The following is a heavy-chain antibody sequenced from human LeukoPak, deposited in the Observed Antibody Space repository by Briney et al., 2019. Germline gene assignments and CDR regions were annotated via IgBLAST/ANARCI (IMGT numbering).Heavy chain of an antibody. V-gene: IGHV1-2*02. J-gene: IGHJ4*02. CDR1: VYTFTAYY. CDR2: INPNSSGT. Sequence: ASDNVSCKASVYTFTAYYILWVRQAPGQGLEWMGLINPNSSGTNYAQKFQGRVTMTRDTSISTAFMELSKLTSDDTAVYYCARDKGTLGGDSWGPGTLVTVSS. D-gene: IGHD3-16*01. CDR3: ARDKGTLGGDS.